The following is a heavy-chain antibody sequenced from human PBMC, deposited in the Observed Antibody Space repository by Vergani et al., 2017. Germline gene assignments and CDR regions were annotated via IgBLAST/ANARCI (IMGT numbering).Heavy chain of an antibody. Sequence: QVQLQESGPGLVKPPGTLSLTCDVSGGSISSSNWWSWVRQPPGKGLEWIGEIYHSGRINYNPSLKSRVTISVDKSKNHFSLKLSSVTAADTAVYYCARSLWFEEFSYGMDVWGQGTMVTVSS. CDR2: IYHSGRI. CDR3: ARSLWFEEFSYGMDV. D-gene: IGHD3-10*01. J-gene: IGHJ6*02. CDR1: GGSISSSNW. V-gene: IGHV4-4*03.